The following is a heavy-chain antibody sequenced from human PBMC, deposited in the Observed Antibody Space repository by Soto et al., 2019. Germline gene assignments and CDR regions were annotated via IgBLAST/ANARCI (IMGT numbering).Heavy chain of an antibody. V-gene: IGHV3-30*18. CDR2: ISYDGSNK. CDR1: GFTFSSYG. CDR3: AKDGYNWNWLSSGYYYYYMDV. D-gene: IGHD1-7*01. J-gene: IGHJ6*03. Sequence: GGSLRLSCAASGFTFSSYGMHWVRQAPGKGLEWVAVISYDGSNKYYADSVKGRFTISRDNSKNTLYLQMNSLRAEDTAVYYCAKDGYNWNWLSSGYYYYYMDVWGKGTTVTVSS.